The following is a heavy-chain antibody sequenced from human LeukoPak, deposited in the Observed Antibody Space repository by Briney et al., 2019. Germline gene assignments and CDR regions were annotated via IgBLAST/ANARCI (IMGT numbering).Heavy chain of an antibody. D-gene: IGHD6-13*01. CDR3: ARASAHGSSWYFDI. V-gene: IGHV4-34*01. J-gene: IGHJ3*02. Sequence: PSETLSLTCAVYGGSFSGYYWSWTRQPPGKGLEWIGEINHSGSTNYNPSLKSRVTISVDTSKNQFSLKLTSVTAADTAVYYCARASAHGSSWYFDIWGQGTMVTVSS. CDR2: INHSGST. CDR1: GGSFSGYY.